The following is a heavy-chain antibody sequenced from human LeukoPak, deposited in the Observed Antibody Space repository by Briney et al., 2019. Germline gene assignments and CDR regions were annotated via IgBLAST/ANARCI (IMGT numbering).Heavy chain of an antibody. CDR2: VNAGNGKT. Sequence: ASVKVSCKASGYTFTDCAMHWVRQAPGQRLEWMGWVNAGNGKTKYSEKFQGRVTITRDTTASTVYMEVSSLRFEDTAVYYCAKGIWVSGRYYFDYWGQGTLVTVSS. V-gene: IGHV1-3*01. CDR1: GYTFTDCA. J-gene: IGHJ4*02. CDR3: AKGIWVSGRYYFDY. D-gene: IGHD3-10*01.